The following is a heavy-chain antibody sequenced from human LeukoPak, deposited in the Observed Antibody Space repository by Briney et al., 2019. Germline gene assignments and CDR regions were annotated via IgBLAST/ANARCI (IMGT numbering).Heavy chain of an antibody. J-gene: IGHJ4*02. D-gene: IGHD3-10*01. Sequence: GGSLRLSCTASGFAFGSYATYWVRQAPGKGLEWVSGIFGSGGSAHYADSVKGRFTISRDNSKNTLYLQMNSLRAEDTAVYYCARGLGYYGSGSYFSGYWGQGTLVTVSS. CDR3: ARGLGYYGSGSYFSGY. CDR2: IFGSGGSA. CDR1: GFAFGSYA. V-gene: IGHV3-23*01.